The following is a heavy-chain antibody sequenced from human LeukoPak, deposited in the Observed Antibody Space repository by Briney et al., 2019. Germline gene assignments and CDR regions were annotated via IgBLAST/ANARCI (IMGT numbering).Heavy chain of an antibody. CDR1: GFTLSSYW. CDR3: ARELAVGGTWFDP. Sequence: GGSLRLSCAASGFTLSSYWMHWVRQAPGKGLVWVSRINSDGSTTNYADSVKGRFTISRDSAKNTLYLQTNNLRAEDTAVYYCARELAVGGTWFDPSGQGTLVTVSS. V-gene: IGHV3-74*01. CDR2: INSDGSTT. D-gene: IGHD6-19*01. J-gene: IGHJ5*02.